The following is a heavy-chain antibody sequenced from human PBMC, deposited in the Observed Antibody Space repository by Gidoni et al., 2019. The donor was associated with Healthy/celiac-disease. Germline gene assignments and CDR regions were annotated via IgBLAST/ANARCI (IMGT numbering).Heavy chain of an antibody. J-gene: IGHJ5*02. V-gene: IGHV4-31*02. D-gene: IGHD3-10*01. CDR2: ST. CDR3: ARAETTYGSGSWRTYPFDP. Sequence: STYYNPSLKSRVTISVDTSKNQFSLKLSSVTAADTAVYYCARAETTYGSGSWRTYPFDPWGQGTQVTVSS.